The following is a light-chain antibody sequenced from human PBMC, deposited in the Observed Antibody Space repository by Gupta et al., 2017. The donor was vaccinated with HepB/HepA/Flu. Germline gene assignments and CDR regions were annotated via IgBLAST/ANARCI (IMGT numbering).Light chain of an antibody. Sequence: SYVLSPPPSVSVAAGRPARITCGGDDIGGNIVHRHQQKPAQTPLLVIYYNTDRPSGIPERCSGSNSASTATLTINRVEAGDEADYYCQVWHSTSDHPIFGGGTKLTVL. CDR1: DIGGNI. CDR2: YNT. CDR3: QVWHSTSDHPI. V-gene: IGLV3-21*04. J-gene: IGLJ2*01.